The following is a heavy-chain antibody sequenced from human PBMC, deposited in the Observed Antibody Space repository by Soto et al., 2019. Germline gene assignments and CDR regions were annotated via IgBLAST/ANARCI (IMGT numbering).Heavy chain of an antibody. Sequence: GGSLRLSCAASGFTFDTYGMHWVRQAPGKGLEWVAVISYDGSNRYYADSVKGRFTISRDNAKNSLYLQMSSLRVEDTAVYYCARGDYYDTSGPFSDAFDIWGQGTMVTVSS. CDR2: ISYDGSNR. V-gene: IGHV3-30*03. D-gene: IGHD3-22*01. CDR3: ARGDYYDTSGPFSDAFDI. J-gene: IGHJ3*02. CDR1: GFTFDTYG.